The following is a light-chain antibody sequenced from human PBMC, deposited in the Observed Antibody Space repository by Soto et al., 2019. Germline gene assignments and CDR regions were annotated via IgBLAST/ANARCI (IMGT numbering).Light chain of an antibody. CDR2: DVS. CDR3: LQHSNWPYT. Sequence: EIVLTQSPATLSLSPGERATLSCRASQSASSYFAWYQQKPGQAPRLLIYDVSNRATGIPARFSGSGSGTDFTLTISSVEPEDFEVYYCLQHSNWPYTFGQGTKVEI. V-gene: IGKV3-11*01. J-gene: IGKJ2*01. CDR1: QSASSY.